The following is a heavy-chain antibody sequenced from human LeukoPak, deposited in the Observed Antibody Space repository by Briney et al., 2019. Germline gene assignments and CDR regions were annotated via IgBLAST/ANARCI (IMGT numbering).Heavy chain of an antibody. CDR2: ISSSGSTI. CDR3: ARDRGSYYVFGYYMDV. D-gene: IGHD1-26*01. CDR1: GFTFSSYE. Sequence: PGGSLRLSCAASGFTFSSYEMNWVRQAPGKGLEWVSYISSSGSTIYYADSVKGRFTISRDNAKNSLYLQMNSLRAEDTAVYYCARDRGSYYVFGYYMDVWGKGTTVTISS. J-gene: IGHJ6*03. V-gene: IGHV3-48*03.